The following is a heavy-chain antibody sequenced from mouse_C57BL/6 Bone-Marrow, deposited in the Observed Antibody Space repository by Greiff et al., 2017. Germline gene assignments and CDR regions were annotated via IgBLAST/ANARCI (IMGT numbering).Heavy chain of an antibody. CDR1: GYTFTSYW. V-gene: IGHV1-69*01. CDR3: ASGTTVVDFAY. CDR2: IDPSDSYT. D-gene: IGHD1-1*01. J-gene: IGHJ3*01. Sequence: VKLQQPGAELVMPGASVKLSCKASGYTFTSYWMHWVKQRPGQGLEWIGEIDPSDSYTNYNQKFKGKSTLTVDKSSSTAYMQLSSLTSEDSAVYYCASGTTVVDFAYWGQGTLVTVSA.